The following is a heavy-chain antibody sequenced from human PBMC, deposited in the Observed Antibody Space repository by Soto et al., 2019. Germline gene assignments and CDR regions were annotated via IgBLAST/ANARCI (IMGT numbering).Heavy chain of an antibody. CDR3: ARGGPSIAARPGGMDV. CDR1: GFTFSSYS. V-gene: IGHV3-48*02. J-gene: IGHJ6*02. CDR2: ISSSSTI. Sequence: GGSLRLSCAASGFTFSSYSMNWVRQAPGKGLEWVSYISSSSTIYYADSVKDRFTISRDNAKNSLYLQMNSLRDEDTAVYYCARGGPSIAARPGGMDVWGQGTTVTASS. D-gene: IGHD6-6*01.